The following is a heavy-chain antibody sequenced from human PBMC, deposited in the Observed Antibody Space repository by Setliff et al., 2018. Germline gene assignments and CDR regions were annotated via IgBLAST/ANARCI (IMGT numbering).Heavy chain of an antibody. V-gene: IGHV4-61*09. CDR3: ARVSGFLYIDV. CDR1: DDSISSRTYY. CDR2: IYTSWST. Sequence: SETLSLTCTVSDDSISSRTYYWSWIRQPAGKGLEWIGHIYTSWSTVYNPSLQSRVTISVDTSKNQFSLRLSSVTAADTAVYYCARVSGFLYIDVWGKGTTVTVS. D-gene: IGHD3-3*01. J-gene: IGHJ6*03.